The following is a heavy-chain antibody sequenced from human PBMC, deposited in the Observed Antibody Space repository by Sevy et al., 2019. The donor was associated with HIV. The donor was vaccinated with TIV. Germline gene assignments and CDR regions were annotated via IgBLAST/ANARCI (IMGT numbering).Heavy chain of an antibody. CDR3: ARGLFDY. Sequence: QTLSLTCTVSGDSVSGGNYYWSWIRQPPGKGLEWIGYIYYSGSTNYNPSLKSRVTISIDTSKNQFSLRLTSVTAADTAAYYCARGLFDYWGQGTLVTVSS. CDR1: GDSVSGGNYY. J-gene: IGHJ4*02. CDR2: IYYSGST. V-gene: IGHV4-61*01.